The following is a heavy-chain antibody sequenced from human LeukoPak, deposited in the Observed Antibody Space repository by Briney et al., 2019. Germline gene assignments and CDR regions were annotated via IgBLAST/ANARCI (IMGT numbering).Heavy chain of an antibody. J-gene: IGHJ4*02. Sequence: GASVKVSCKASGYTFTGYYMHWVRQAPGQGLEWMGIINPSGGSTSYAQKFQGRVTMTRDTSTSTVYMELSSLRSEDTAVYYCARARPYDFWSGSGPYYFDYWGQGTLVTVSS. CDR3: ARARPYDFWSGSGPYYFDY. CDR2: INPSGGST. D-gene: IGHD3-3*01. CDR1: GYTFTGYY. V-gene: IGHV1-46*01.